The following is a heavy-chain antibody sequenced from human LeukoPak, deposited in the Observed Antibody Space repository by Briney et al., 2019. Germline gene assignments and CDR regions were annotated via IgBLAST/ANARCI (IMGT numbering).Heavy chain of an antibody. J-gene: IGHJ4*02. V-gene: IGHV4-39*07. CDR3: ARVGSGSFDY. CDR2: IYNSGST. Sequence: SETLSLTCTVSGGSISSRTDYWGWIRQPPGKGLEWIGNIYNSGSTYYNPSLKSRVTISVDTSKNHFSLNLDSVTAADTAVYFCARVGSGSFDYWGQGTLVTVSS. CDR1: GGSISSRTDY. D-gene: IGHD1-26*01.